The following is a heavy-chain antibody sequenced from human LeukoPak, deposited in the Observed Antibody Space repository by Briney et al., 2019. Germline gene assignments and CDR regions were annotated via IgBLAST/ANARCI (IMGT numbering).Heavy chain of an antibody. Sequence: GGSLRLSCAASGITFSRFWMSWVRQAPGKGLQWVANINQDGSEKHYVDSVKGRFTISRDNAKNSLYLQMNSLRAEDTAVYYCARVGEDCSGGSCFELPAFDYWGQGTLVTVSS. D-gene: IGHD2-15*01. V-gene: IGHV3-7*01. CDR1: GITFSRFW. CDR2: INQDGSEK. J-gene: IGHJ4*02. CDR3: ARVGEDCSGGSCFELPAFDY.